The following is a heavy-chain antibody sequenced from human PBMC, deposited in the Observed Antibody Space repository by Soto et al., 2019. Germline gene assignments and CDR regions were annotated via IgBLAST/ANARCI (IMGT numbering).Heavy chain of an antibody. Sequence: QITLKESGPPLVKPTQTLTLTCTFSGFSLTTRGVGVGWIRQPPGKALECLALIYWDDDKRYSPSLQSRLSITNDTSKNLVVLTMTNVDPVDTATYYCAHIPNYYQYDWFDPWGQGTLVSVSS. CDR2: IYWDDDK. D-gene: IGHD3-16*01. V-gene: IGHV2-5*02. J-gene: IGHJ5*02. CDR1: GFSLTTRGVG. CDR3: AHIPNYYQYDWFDP.